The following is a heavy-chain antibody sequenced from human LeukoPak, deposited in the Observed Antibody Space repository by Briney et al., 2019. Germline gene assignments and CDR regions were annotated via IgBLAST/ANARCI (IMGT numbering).Heavy chain of an antibody. J-gene: IGHJ5*02. Sequence: ASVKVSCKASGGTFSSYAISWVRQAPGQGLEWMGGIIPIFGTANYAQKFQGRVTITTDESTSTAYMELSSLRSEDTAVYYCARVPRTHPNYYDSSGLYNWFDPWGQGTLVTVSS. CDR2: IIPIFGTA. CDR3: ARVPRTHPNYYDSSGLYNWFDP. V-gene: IGHV1-69*05. D-gene: IGHD3-22*01. CDR1: GGTFSSYA.